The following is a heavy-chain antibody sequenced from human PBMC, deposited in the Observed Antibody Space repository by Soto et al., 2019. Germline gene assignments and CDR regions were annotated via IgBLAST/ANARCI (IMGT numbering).Heavy chain of an antibody. J-gene: IGHJ6*02. D-gene: IGHD3-9*01. Sequence: GESLKISCKGSGYSFTSYWISWVRQMPGKGLEWMGRIDPSDSYTNYSPSFQGQVTISADKSISTAYLQWSSLKASDTAMYYCARSNYDILTPEGMDVWGQGTTVTVSS. CDR3: ARSNYDILTPEGMDV. CDR2: IDPSDSYT. CDR1: GYSFTSYW. V-gene: IGHV5-10-1*04.